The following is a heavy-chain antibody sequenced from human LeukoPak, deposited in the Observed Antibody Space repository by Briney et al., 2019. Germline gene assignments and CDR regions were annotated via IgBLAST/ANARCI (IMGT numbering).Heavy chain of an antibody. J-gene: IGHJ4*02. D-gene: IGHD3-22*01. CDR1: GYTFTAYY. Sequence: ASVKVSCKASGYTFTAYYIHWVRQAPGQGLEWMGWIHPKSGDTIYAKKFQGRVTMTRDTSIDTAYMQLNTLTSDDTAIYYCASVTYSDFSEHDYWGLGTLVTVSS. CDR2: IHPKSGDT. V-gene: IGHV1-2*02. CDR3: ASVTYSDFSEHDY.